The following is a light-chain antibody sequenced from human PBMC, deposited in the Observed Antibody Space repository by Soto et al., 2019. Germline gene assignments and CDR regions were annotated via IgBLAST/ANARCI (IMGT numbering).Light chain of an antibody. V-gene: IGKV3-11*01. J-gene: IGKJ1*01. CDR1: QSVNSY. Sequence: EIVLTQSPANLSLSPGERATLSCRASQSVNSYLAWYQQKPGQAPRLLIYDASNRVTGIPARFSGSGSWTAFTLTISSLEPEDFAVYYCHQRNNWPRTCGQGSKVEIK. CDR3: HQRNNWPRT. CDR2: DAS.